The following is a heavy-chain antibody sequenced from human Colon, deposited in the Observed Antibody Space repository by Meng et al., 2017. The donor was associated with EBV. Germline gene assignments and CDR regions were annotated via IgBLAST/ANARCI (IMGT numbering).Heavy chain of an antibody. V-gene: IGHV4-61*08. CDR2: IYYIGNA. D-gene: IGHD6-19*01. Sequence: QVQLQESGPGLVKPSETLSLTCTVSGGSVNSGAYYWSWFRQPPGKGLEWIGYIYYIGNANYNPSLKSRVTISIDTSKDQFSLKLNSVAAADTAVYYCARLREWLVDYWGQGTLGTVSS. CDR1: GGSVNSGAYY. J-gene: IGHJ4*02. CDR3: ARLREWLVDY.